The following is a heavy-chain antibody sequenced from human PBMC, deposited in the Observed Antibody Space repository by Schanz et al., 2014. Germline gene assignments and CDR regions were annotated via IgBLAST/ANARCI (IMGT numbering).Heavy chain of an antibody. V-gene: IGHV3-7*03. CDR1: GFTFSNAW. Sequence: EVQLLESGGGLVKPGGSLRLSCAASGFTFSNAWMSWVRQAPGKGLEWVANIKGDSSVKAYVDSVRGRFTLSRDNVKNSVYLQMNSLRVEDTAVYYCARDPNSVNELDYWGQGTLVTVSS. CDR2: IKGDSSVK. J-gene: IGHJ4*02. CDR3: ARDPNSVNELDY. D-gene: IGHD5-12*01.